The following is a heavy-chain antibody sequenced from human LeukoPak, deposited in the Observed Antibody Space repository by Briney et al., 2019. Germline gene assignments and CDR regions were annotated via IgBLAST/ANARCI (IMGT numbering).Heavy chain of an antibody. CDR1: GGSISSSSNY. D-gene: IGHD3-10*01. J-gene: IGHJ5*02. CDR3: ARGLGPGNWFDP. V-gene: IGHV4-39*07. CDR2: IYHSGST. Sequence: PSETLSLTCTVSGGSISSSSNYWGWIRQPPGKGLEWIGSIYHSGSTFYNPSLKSRVTISVDTSKNQFSLKLSSVTAADTAMFYCARGLGPGNWFDPWGQGTLVTVSS.